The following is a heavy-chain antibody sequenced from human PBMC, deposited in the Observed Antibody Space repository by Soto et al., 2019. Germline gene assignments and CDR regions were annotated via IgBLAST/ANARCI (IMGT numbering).Heavy chain of an antibody. D-gene: IGHD3-10*02. CDR2: ISYAGSNT. Sequence: QVQLVESGGGVVQPGRSLTLSCAASGFTFSRFSMHWVRQAPGKGLAWVAVISYAGSNTHYAESVKGRFNISRDDSKSTVYLQMNNLRGEDSAVYYCARDHGMFLSYYYYGMDVWGQGTTVTVSS. CDR3: ARDHGMFLSYYYYGMDV. V-gene: IGHV3-30-3*01. J-gene: IGHJ6*02. CDR1: GFTFSRFS.